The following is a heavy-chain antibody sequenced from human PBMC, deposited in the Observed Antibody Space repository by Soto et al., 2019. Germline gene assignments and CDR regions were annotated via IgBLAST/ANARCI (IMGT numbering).Heavy chain of an antibody. CDR1: GGSIISYY. J-gene: IGHJ3*02. CDR2: IYYSGST. Sequence: PSETLSLTCTVSGGSIISYYWSWIRQPPGKGLEWIGYIYYSGSTNYNPSLKSRVTISVDTSKNQFSLKLSSVTAADTAVYYCAREGYRDAFDIWGQGTMVTVSS. V-gene: IGHV4-59*01. CDR3: AREGYRDAFDI. D-gene: IGHD2-2*01.